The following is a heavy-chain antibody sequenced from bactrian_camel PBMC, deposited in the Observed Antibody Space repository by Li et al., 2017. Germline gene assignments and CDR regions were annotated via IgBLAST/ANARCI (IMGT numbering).Heavy chain of an antibody. CDR2: IYRDGRTT. D-gene: IGHD1*01. V-gene: IGHV3S6*01. J-gene: IGHJ4*01. Sequence: QVQLVESGGGLVQAGESLRLSCAASGFTFSSYWMYWVRQTPEKGLEWVSSIYRDGRTTDYADSVKGRFTISRDNAKNTLYLQLNSLNIEDTAMYYCAADWDEGRYEYKYWGQGTQVTVS. CDR1: GFTFSSYW. CDR3: AADWDEGRYEYKY.